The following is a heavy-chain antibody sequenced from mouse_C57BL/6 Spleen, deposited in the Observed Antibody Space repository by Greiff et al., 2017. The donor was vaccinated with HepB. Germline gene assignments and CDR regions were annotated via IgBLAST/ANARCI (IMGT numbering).Heavy chain of an antibody. CDR2: IDPENGDT. J-gene: IGHJ4*01. D-gene: IGHD3-2*02. CDR1: GFNIKDDY. V-gene: IGHV14-4*01. CDR3: TTSDSSGYDAMDY. Sequence: EVQLVESGAELVRPGASVKLSCTASGFNIKDDYMHWVKQRPEQGLEWIGWIDPENGDTEYASKFQGKATITADTSSNTAYLQLSSLTSEDTAVYYCTTSDSSGYDAMDYWGQGTSVTVSS.